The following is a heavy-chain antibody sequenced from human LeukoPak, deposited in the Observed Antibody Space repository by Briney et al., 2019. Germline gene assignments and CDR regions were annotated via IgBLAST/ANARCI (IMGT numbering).Heavy chain of an antibody. CDR2: IYTSGGT. J-gene: IGHJ4*02. Sequence: SEALSLTCTVSGGSISSSSYYWGWIRQPAGKGLEWIGRIYTSGGTNYNPSLKSRVTISVDTSKNQFSLKLSSVTAADTAVYYCAREDTDNSGWIRNLDSWGQGTLVTVSS. V-gene: IGHV4-61*02. D-gene: IGHD6-19*01. CDR3: AREDTDNSGWIRNLDS. CDR1: GGSISSSSYY.